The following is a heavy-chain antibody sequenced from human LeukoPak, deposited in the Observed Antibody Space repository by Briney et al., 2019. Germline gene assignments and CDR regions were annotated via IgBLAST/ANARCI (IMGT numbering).Heavy chain of an antibody. J-gene: IGHJ4*02. V-gene: IGHV3-30*03. Sequence: PGGSLRLSCVASGFTFSNHGMQWVRQAPGKGLEWVSVIASDGGAKFYADSVKGRFTLSRDNPKNMFFLQMNLLTVEDTAIYYCAREATWGQWYFDHWGQGTPVTVSS. D-gene: IGHD6-19*01. CDR2: IASDGGAK. CDR1: GFTFSNHG. CDR3: AREATWGQWYFDH.